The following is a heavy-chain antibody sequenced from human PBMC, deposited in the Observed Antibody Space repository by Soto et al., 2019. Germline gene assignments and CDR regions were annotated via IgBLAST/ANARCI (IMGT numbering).Heavy chain of an antibody. CDR1: GFTLTTYT. V-gene: IGHV3-21*01. J-gene: IGHJ6*02. Sequence: LRLSCEASGFTLTTYTMNWVRQASGKGLEWVSSITSSSGHIYYADSVKGRFTISRDNARNSLYLQMNSLRAEDTAVYYCVRERGLSSFYGMDVWGQGTTVTVSS. CDR3: VRERGLSSFYGMDV. CDR2: ITSSSGHI. D-gene: IGHD3-10*01.